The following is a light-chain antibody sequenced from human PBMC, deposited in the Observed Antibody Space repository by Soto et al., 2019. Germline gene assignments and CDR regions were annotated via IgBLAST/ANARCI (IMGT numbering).Light chain of an antibody. V-gene: IGLV7-46*01. CDR2: DTN. J-gene: IGLJ3*02. CDR3: LLSFNVARV. CDR1: TGTVTTTHY. Sequence: QSVVTQEPSLTVSPGGTVTLTCGSNTGTVTTTHYPYWLQQKPGQAPRTLIYDTNKRHSWTPARFSGALLGGKAALTLSGAQPEDESYYYCLLSFNVARVFGGGTKVTVL.